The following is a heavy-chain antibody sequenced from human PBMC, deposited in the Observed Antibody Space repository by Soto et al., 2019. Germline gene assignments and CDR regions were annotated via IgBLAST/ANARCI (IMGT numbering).Heavy chain of an antibody. Sequence: ASVKVSCKASGYTFTSYYMHWVRQAPGQGLEWMGIINPSGGSTSYAQKFQGRVTMTRDTSTSTVYMELSSLRSEDTAVYYCASSSGFVNAFDIWGQGTMVTVSS. D-gene: IGHD6-19*01. CDR3: ASSSGFVNAFDI. J-gene: IGHJ3*02. V-gene: IGHV1-46*01. CDR1: GYTFTSYY. CDR2: INPSGGST.